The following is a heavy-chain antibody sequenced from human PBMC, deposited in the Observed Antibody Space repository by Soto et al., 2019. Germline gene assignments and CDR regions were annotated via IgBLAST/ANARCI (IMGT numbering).Heavy chain of an antibody. CDR2: ISSSSSYI. Sequence: GGSLRLSCAASGFTFSSYSMNWVRQAPGQGLEWVSSISSSSSYIYYADSVKGRFTISRDNAKNSLYLQMNSLRAEDTAVYYCARDRTHPHYYYYYGMDVWGQGTTVTVS. J-gene: IGHJ6*02. V-gene: IGHV3-21*01. CDR1: GFTFSSYS. CDR3: ARDRTHPHYYYYYGMDV.